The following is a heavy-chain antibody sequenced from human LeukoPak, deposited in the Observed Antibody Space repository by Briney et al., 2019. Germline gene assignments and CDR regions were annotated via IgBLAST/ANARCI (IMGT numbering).Heavy chain of an antibody. CDR3: ARVGYTYVINDCSRTGLGAYATKYYYRMDV. D-gene: IGHD5-18*01. J-gene: IGHJ6*04. V-gene: IGHV4-34*01. CDR2: VNHSGAT. Sequence: PSETLSHTCAVYGGSFSDYYWAWIRQPPGKGLEWIGEVNHSGATNYSPSLKRRVAISVDTSKNQFSLKLGSVAAADTAVYVCARVGYTYVINDCSRTGLGAYATKYYYRMDVWDKGTTVTVSS. CDR1: GGSFSDYY.